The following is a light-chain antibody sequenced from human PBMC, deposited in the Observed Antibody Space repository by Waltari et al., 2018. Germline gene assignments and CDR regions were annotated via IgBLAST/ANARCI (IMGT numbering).Light chain of an antibody. Sequence: EIVLTQSPGTLSLSPGERATLHCRASQSVRSDYLAWYQQKPGQAPRLLIYGASSRATGFPDRFSGSGSGTDFTLTINRLEPEDFAVYYCQQYGDSPYNFGQGTKLEIK. J-gene: IGKJ2*01. CDR1: QSVRSDY. CDR3: QQYGDSPYN. V-gene: IGKV3-20*01. CDR2: GAS.